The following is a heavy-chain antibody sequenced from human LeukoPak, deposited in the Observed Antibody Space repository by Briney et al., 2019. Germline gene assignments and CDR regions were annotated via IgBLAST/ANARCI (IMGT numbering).Heavy chain of an antibody. CDR1: GNTLSSYA. Sequence: GGSLRRSCAASGNTLSSYAISWVRQAPGKGLECVSGICGSDNYTYSSHNMKGRITISRDNSKIILNLQINSLRAEDTALYYWAKGASSGWLLYCFDPWGQGTLVTVSS. CDR3: AKGASSGWLLYCFDP. J-gene: IGHJ5*02. D-gene: IGHD3-22*01. CDR2: ICGSDNYT. V-gene: IGHV3-23*01.